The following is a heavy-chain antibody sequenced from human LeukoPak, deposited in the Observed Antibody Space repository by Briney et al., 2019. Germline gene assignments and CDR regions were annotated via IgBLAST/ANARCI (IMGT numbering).Heavy chain of an antibody. CDR2: INQDGSEK. CDR3: ATAEWYKFDY. J-gene: IGHJ4*02. D-gene: IGHD1-1*01. V-gene: IGHV3-7*02. CDR1: GFTFNIYW. Sequence: GGSLRLSCAASGFTFNIYWMYWVRQAPGKGLEWVANINQDGSEKYYVDSVKGRFTISRGNAKNSLYLQMNSLRAEDTAVYYCATAEWYKFDYWGQGTLVTVSS.